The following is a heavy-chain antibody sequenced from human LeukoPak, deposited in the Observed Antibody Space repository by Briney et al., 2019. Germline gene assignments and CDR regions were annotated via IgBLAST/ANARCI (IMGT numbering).Heavy chain of an antibody. D-gene: IGHD3-22*01. CDR3: ARDLSTYYYDSSGPFDY. CDR2: IWYDGSNK. CDR1: GFSFTMYG. J-gene: IGHJ4*02. V-gene: IGHV3-33*08. Sequence: GGSLRLSCAASGFSFTMYGIHWVRQAPGKGLEWVAVIWYDGSNKYYADSVKGRFTISRDNSKNTLYLQMNSLRAEDTAVYYCARDLSTYYYDSSGPFDYWGQGTLVTVSS.